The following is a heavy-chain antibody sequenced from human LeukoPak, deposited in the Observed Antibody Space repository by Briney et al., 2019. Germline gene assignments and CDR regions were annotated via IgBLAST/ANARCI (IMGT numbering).Heavy chain of an antibody. J-gene: IGHJ4*02. D-gene: IGHD5-24*01. CDR3: ARGMATIPYFDY. CDR2: INHSGST. Sequence: PSETLSLTCAVYGGSFSGYYWSWIRQPPGKGLEWIGEINHSGSTNYNPSLKSRVTISVDTSKNQFSLKLSSVTAADTAVYYCARGMATIPYFDYWGQGTLVTVSS. V-gene: IGHV4-34*01. CDR1: GGSFSGYY.